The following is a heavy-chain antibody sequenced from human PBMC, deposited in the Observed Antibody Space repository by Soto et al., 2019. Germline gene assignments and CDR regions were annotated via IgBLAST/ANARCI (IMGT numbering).Heavy chain of an antibody. Sequence: GGSLRLSCAASGFTFNIYGMHWVRQAPDKGLEWVALISYDGSNQYYADSVKGRFTISRDNSKNTLFLQMNSLRAGDTAVYYCAKDQASGQGSFDSWGQGTLVTVSS. CDR1: GFTFNIYG. J-gene: IGHJ4*02. V-gene: IGHV3-30*18. CDR2: ISYDGSNQ. CDR3: AKDQASGQGSFDS.